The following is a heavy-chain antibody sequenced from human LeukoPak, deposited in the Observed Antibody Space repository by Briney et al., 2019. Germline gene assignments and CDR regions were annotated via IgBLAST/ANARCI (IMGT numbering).Heavy chain of an antibody. CDR2: INPSDDTT. Sequence: GASGKVSCKASGYTFTTYKMHWGRQSPGQGLEWMGIINPSDDTTTYSQKFQDRVTMTRDTSTSTFYMDLSSLRSDDTAVYYCARDSWTWSFDHWGQGTLVTVSS. CDR1: GYTFTTYK. CDR3: ARDSWTWSFDH. V-gene: IGHV1-46*01. D-gene: IGHD3/OR15-3a*01. J-gene: IGHJ4*02.